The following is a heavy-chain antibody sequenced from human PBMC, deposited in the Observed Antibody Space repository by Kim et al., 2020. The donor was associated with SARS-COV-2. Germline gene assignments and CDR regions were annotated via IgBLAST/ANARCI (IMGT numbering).Heavy chain of an antibody. J-gene: IGHJ6*02. CDR3: AREPIVGATYGMDV. Sequence: ADSVKGRFTISRDNSKNTLYLQMNSLRAEDTAVYYCAREPIVGATYGMDVWGQGTTVTVSS. D-gene: IGHD1-26*01. V-gene: IGHV3-30*01.